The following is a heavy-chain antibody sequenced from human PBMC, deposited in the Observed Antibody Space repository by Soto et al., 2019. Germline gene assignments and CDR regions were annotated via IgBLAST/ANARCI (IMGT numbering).Heavy chain of an antibody. CDR1: YY. Sequence: YYWSWIRQHPGKGLEWIGYIYYSGSTYYNPSLKSRVTISVDTSKNQFSLKLSSVTAADTAVYYCAREDTAMSSFDYWGQGTLVTVSS. CDR2: IYYSGST. V-gene: IGHV4-31*02. D-gene: IGHD5-18*01. J-gene: IGHJ4*02. CDR3: AREDTAMSSFDY.